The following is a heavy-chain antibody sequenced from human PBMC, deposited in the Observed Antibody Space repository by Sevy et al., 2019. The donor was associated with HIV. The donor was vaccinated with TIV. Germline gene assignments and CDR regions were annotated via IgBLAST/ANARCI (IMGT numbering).Heavy chain of an antibody. Sequence: GGSLRLSCAASGFTFSTYSMNWVRQAPGKGLEWVSYISIGSSTIYYADSVKGRFTISRDNAKSSLYVQMNSLRDEDTAVYYCAGGSYSSVGFDPWGQGTLVTVSS. D-gene: IGHD6-19*01. CDR2: ISIGSSTI. CDR3: AGGSYSSVGFDP. V-gene: IGHV3-48*02. J-gene: IGHJ5*02. CDR1: GFTFSTYS.